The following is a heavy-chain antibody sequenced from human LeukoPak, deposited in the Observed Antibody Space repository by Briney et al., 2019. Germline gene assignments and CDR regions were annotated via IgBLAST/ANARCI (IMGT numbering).Heavy chain of an antibody. J-gene: IGHJ4*02. CDR2: ISAYNGNT. D-gene: IGHD2-21*02. V-gene: IGHV1-18*01. CDR1: GYTFTSYG. CDR3: ARAKVTASPHDY. Sequence: ASVKVSCKAFGYTFTSYGISWVRQAPGQGLEWMGWISAYNGNTNYAQKLQGRVTMTTDTSTSTAYMELRSLRSDDTAVYYCARAKVTASPHDYWGQGTLVTVSS.